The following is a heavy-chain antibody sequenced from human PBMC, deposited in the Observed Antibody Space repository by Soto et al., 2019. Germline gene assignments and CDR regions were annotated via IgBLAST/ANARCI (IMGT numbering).Heavy chain of an antibody. J-gene: IGHJ6*02. D-gene: IGHD3-3*01. CDR1: GFTFSSYA. V-gene: IGHV3-23*01. CDR2: ISGSGGTT. CDR3: ARGSILARPHYYYGMDV. Sequence: GESLKISCAASGFTFSSYAMSWVRQAPEKGLEWVSAISGSGGTTYYADSVKGRFTISRDNSKNTLYLQMNSLRAEDTAVYYCARGSILARPHYYYGMDVWGPGTTVTVSS.